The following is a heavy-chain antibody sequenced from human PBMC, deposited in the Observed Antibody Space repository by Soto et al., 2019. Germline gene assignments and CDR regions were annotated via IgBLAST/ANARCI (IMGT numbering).Heavy chain of an antibody. CDR1: GFTFSNYY. CDR2: ISSTGRTI. CDR3: ARSYSSGWEFDY. J-gene: IGHJ4*02. Sequence: LRLSCGASGFTFSNYYMSWIRQAPGKGLEWVSYISSTGRTIYYADSVKGRFTVSRDNAQNSLSLKLNSLRVEDTAVYYCARSYSSGWEFDYWGQGTQVTAPQ. D-gene: IGHD6-19*01. V-gene: IGHV3-11*01.